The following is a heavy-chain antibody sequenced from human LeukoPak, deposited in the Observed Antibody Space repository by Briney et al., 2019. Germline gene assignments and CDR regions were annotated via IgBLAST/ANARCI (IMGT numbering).Heavy chain of an antibody. J-gene: IGHJ4*02. CDR1: GFTFSSYA. CDR3: ARGRVLRFLEWLPPADY. CDR2: ISGSGGST. V-gene: IGHV3-23*01. Sequence: GGSLRLSCAASGFTFSSYAMSWVRQAPGKGLEWVSAISGSGGSTYYADSVKGRFTISRDNAKNSLYLQMNSLRAEDTAVYYCARGRVLRFLEWLPPADYWGQGTLVTVSS. D-gene: IGHD3-3*01.